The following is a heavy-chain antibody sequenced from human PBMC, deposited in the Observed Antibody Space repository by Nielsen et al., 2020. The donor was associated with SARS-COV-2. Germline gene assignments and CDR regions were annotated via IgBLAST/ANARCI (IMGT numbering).Heavy chain of an antibody. Sequence: GESLKISCAASGFTCSSYSMNWVRQAPGKGLEWVSSISSSSSYIYYADSVKGRFTISRDNAKNSLYLQMNSLRAEDTAVYYCARDYSSSRGAFDIWGQGTMVTVSS. V-gene: IGHV3-21*01. CDR2: ISSSSSYI. D-gene: IGHD2-21*01. CDR1: GFTCSSYS. J-gene: IGHJ3*02. CDR3: ARDYSSSRGAFDI.